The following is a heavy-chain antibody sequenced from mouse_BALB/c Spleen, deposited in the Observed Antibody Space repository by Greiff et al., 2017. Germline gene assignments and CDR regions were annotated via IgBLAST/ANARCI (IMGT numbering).Heavy chain of an antibody. Sequence: VQLQQSGAELAKPGASVKMSCKASGYTFTSYWMHWVKQRPGQGLEWIGYINPSTGYTEYNQKFKDKATLTADKSSSTAYMQLSSLTSEDSAVYYCYRYDGYFDVWGAGTTVTVSS. D-gene: IGHD2-14*01. CDR3: YRYDGYFDV. V-gene: IGHV1-7*01. J-gene: IGHJ1*01. CDR1: GYTFTSYW. CDR2: INPSTGYT.